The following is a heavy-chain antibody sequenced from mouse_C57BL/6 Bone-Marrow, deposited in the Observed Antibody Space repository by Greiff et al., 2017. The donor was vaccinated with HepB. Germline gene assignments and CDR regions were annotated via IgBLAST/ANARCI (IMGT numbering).Heavy chain of an antibody. CDR2: INPSSGYT. J-gene: IGHJ2*01. Sequence: QVHVKQSGAELAKPGASVKLSCKASGYTFTSYWMHWVKQRPGQGLEWIGYINPSSGYTKYNQKFKDKATLTADKSSSTAYMQLSSLTYEDSAVYYCARCTGDYYGRGDYWGQGTTLTVSS. V-gene: IGHV1-7*01. CDR1: GYTFTSYW. CDR3: ARCTGDYYGRGDY. D-gene: IGHD1-1*01.